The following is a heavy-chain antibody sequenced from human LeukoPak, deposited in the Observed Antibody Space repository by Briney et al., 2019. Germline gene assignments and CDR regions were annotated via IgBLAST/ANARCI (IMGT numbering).Heavy chain of an antibody. V-gene: IGHV3-23*01. CDR2: IVSSSGST. Sequence: PGRSLRLSCAASGFTFSSYAMSWVRQAPGKGLEWVSLIVSSSGSTFYADSVKGWFTISRDNSKNTLYLQMNSLRAEDTAVYYCAKGAYDYVELGYFDYWGQGTLVTVSS. CDR3: AKGAYDYVELGYFDY. D-gene: IGHD5-12*01. J-gene: IGHJ4*02. CDR1: GFTFSSYA.